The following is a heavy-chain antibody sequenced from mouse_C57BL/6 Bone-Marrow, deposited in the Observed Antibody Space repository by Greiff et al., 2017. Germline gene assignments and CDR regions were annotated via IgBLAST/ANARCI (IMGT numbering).Heavy chain of an antibody. CDR1: GYTFTSYW. V-gene: IGHV1-59*01. J-gene: IGHJ4*01. Sequence: QVHVKQPGAELVRPGTSVKLSCKASGYTFTSYWMHWVKQRPGQGLEWIGVIDSSDSYTNYNQKFKGKATLTVDTASSTAYMQLSSLTSEDSAVYYCASGYYAMDDWGQGTSVTVSS. CDR3: ASGYYAMDD. CDR2: IDSSDSYT.